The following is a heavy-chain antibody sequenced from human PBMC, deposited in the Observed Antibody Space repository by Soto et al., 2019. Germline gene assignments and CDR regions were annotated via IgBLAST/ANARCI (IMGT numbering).Heavy chain of an antibody. CDR3: AAEIDDYDDFNQ. CDR1: GFTFSKSS. V-gene: IGHV1-58*01. J-gene: IGHJ4*02. D-gene: IGHD4-17*01. CDR2: VVVGSDNT. Sequence: SVKVSCKTSGFTFSKSSVQWMRQARGQRLEWIGWVVVGSDNTRYAQNFQDRVTITRDMSTSTSYMELSSLTSEDTAVYFCAAEIDDYDDFNQWGQGTPVTVSS.